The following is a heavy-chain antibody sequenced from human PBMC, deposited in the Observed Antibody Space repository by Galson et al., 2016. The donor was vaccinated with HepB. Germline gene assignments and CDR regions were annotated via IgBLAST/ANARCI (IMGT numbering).Heavy chain of an antibody. Sequence: SVKVSCKASGYRFTSNKLRWVRQAPGQGLELMGTLNPSDGDTDYAQKFRGRVTMTRDTSTSTFYMELVSLRSDDTALYFCARAHSSSSAWSAMDVWGQGTTVTVSS. J-gene: IGHJ6*02. CDR2: LNPSDGDT. CDR3: ARAHSSSSAWSAMDV. D-gene: IGHD6-6*01. V-gene: IGHV1-46*01. CDR1: GYRFTSNK.